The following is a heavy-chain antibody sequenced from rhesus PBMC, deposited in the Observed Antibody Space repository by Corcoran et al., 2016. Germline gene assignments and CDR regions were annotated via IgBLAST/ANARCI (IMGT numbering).Heavy chain of an antibody. CDR1: GGSMISNNW. V-gene: IGHV4-65*01. D-gene: IGHD6-25*01. J-gene: IGHJ4*01. Sequence: QVQLQESGPGLMKPSETLSLTCAVSGGSMISNNWWSWIRQPPGKGLEWIGYVSSSSSSTYYNPSLKSRVTISTDTSKNQFSLKLTSVTAADTAVYYCARHWDGGNWRFDYWGQGVLVTVSS. CDR2: VSSSSSST. CDR3: ARHWDGGNWRFDY.